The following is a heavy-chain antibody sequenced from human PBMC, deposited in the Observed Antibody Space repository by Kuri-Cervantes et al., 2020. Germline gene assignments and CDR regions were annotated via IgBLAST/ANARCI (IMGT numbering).Heavy chain of an antibody. CDR3: ARMTAKIYQPLLH. CDR2: INHSGST. CDR1: GGTFSGYY. Sequence: SQTLSLTCAVYGGTFSGYYWNWIRQPPGKGLEWIGEINHSGSTNYNPSLKSRVTISVDTSKNQFSLKLSSVTAADTAVYYCARMTAKIYQPLLHWGQGTLVTVSS. J-gene: IGHJ4*02. D-gene: IGHD2-21*02. V-gene: IGHV4-34*01.